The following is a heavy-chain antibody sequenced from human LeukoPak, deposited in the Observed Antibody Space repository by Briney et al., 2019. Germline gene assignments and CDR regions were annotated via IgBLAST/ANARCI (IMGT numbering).Heavy chain of an antibody. CDR3: ARDWGSTGYDLYDS. CDR1: GFTFSSYA. J-gene: IGHJ4*02. D-gene: IGHD5-12*01. V-gene: IGHV3-23*01. CDR2: ISGSGGST. Sequence: GGSLRLSCAASGFTFSSYAMSWVRQAPGQGLEWVSAISGSGGSTYYADSVKGRFTISRDNSKNTLYLQMNSLRAEDTAVYYCARDWGSTGYDLYDSWGQGTLVTVSS.